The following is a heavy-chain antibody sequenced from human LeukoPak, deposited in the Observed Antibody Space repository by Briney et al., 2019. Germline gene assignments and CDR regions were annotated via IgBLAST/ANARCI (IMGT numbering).Heavy chain of an antibody. CDR2: IYYSGST. J-gene: IGHJ4*02. Sequence: SETLSLTCTVSGGSVSSGSYYWSWIRQPPGKGLEWIGYIYYSGSTNYNPSLKSRVTISVDTSKNQFSLKLSSVTAADTAVYYCAKSGGWFYFDYWGQGTLVTVSS. D-gene: IGHD3-10*01. CDR3: AKSGGWFYFDY. V-gene: IGHV4-61*01. CDR1: GGSVSSGSYY.